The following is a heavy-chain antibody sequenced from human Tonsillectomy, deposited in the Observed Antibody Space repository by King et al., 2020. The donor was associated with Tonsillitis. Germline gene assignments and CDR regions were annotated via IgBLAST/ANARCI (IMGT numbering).Heavy chain of an antibody. D-gene: IGHD5-24*01. CDR3: AKDPVEMSTMPSWYFDL. J-gene: IGHJ2*01. V-gene: IGHV3-23*01. CDR1: GFTFRNYA. Sequence: VQSGGSLRLSCAASGFTFRNYAMNWVRQAPGKGLEWVSATTASGGTTYYADSVEGRFTISRDNSRDTLFLQMNSLRAEDTAIYYCAKDPVEMSTMPSWYFDLWGRGALVTVSS. CDR2: TTASGGTT.